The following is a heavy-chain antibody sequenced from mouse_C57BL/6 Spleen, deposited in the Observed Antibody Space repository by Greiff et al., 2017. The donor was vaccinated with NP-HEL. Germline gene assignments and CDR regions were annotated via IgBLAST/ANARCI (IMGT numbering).Heavy chain of an antibody. CDR2: ISDGGSYT. CDR1: GFTFSSYA. J-gene: IGHJ4*01. D-gene: IGHD2-3*01. V-gene: IGHV5-4*01. CDR3: ARDRWLLKAMDY. Sequence: VQLVESGGGLVKPGGSLKLSCAASGFTFSSYAMSWVRQTPEKRLEWVATISDGGSYTYYPDNVKGRFTISRDNATNNLYLQMSHLKSEDTAMYYCARDRWLLKAMDYWGQGTSVTVSS.